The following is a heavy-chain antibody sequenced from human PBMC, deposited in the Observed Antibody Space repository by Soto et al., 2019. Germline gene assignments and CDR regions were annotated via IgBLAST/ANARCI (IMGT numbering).Heavy chain of an antibody. CDR3: ATVPVDHYYYYGMDV. CDR1: GYTLTELS. CDR2: FDPEDGET. J-gene: IGHJ6*02. V-gene: IGHV1-24*01. Sequence: QVQLVQSGAEVKKPGASVKVSCKVSGYTLTELSMHWVRQAPGKGLEWMGGFDPEDGETIYAQKFQGRVTMTADTSTDTAYMELSSLRSEDTAVYYCATVPVDHYYYYGMDVWGQGTTVTVSS.